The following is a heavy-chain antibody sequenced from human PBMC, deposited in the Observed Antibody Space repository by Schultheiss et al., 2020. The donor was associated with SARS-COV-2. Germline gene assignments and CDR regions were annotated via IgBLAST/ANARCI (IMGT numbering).Heavy chain of an antibody. CDR2: TFPSGVT. CDR1: GGSIDSYY. D-gene: IGHD6-13*01. CDR3: ARDSSRTMDV. Sequence: SETLSLTCTVSGGSIDSYYWSWIRQPAGKGLEWIGRTFPSGVTNYNPSLKSRVTISVDTSKNQFSLKLSSVTAADTAVYYCARDSSRTMDVWGKGTTVTVSS. V-gene: IGHV4-4*07. J-gene: IGHJ6*03.